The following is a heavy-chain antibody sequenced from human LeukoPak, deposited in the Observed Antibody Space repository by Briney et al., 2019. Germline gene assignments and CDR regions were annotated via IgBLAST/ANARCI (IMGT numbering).Heavy chain of an antibody. Sequence: GGSLRLSCAASGFIFKNFWMHWVRQVPGKGLVWVSRINLGGVTTTYTNSVKGRFTISRDDAKNTLYLQMNSLRVDDTAVYYCARDRGRSARGYYYGMDVWGQGTAVAVSS. CDR3: ARDRGRSARGYYYGMDV. CDR1: GFIFKNFW. J-gene: IGHJ6*02. CDR2: INLGGVTT. D-gene: IGHD2-15*01. V-gene: IGHV3-74*01.